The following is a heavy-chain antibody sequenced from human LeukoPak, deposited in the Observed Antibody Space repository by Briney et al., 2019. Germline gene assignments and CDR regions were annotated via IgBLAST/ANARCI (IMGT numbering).Heavy chain of an antibody. J-gene: IGHJ4*02. V-gene: IGHV4-59*08. CDR1: GGAISSYY. CDR2: IYYSRST. Sequence: SETLSLTCTVSGGAISSYYWNWIRQPPGQVLEWIGYIYYSRSTNYNPSLKSRVTISVATSKTQFSLKLSSVTAADRAVYYCARCMTYYNDSSGYYYYWGQGNLGTVS. CDR3: ARCMTYYNDSSGYYYY. D-gene: IGHD3-22*01.